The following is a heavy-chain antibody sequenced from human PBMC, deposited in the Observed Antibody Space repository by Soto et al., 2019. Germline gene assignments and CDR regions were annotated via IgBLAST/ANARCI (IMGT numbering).Heavy chain of an antibody. V-gene: IGHV4-34*01. CDR3: ARGFYYYYYGMDV. CDR1: GGSFSGYY. Sequence: QVQLQQWGAGLLKPSETLSLTCAVYGGSFSGYYWSWIRQPPGKGLEWIGEINHSGSTNYNPSLNSRVTISVDTSKNQFSMKLSSVTAANTAVYYCARGFYYYYYGMDVWGQGTTVTVSS. CDR2: INHSGST. J-gene: IGHJ6*02.